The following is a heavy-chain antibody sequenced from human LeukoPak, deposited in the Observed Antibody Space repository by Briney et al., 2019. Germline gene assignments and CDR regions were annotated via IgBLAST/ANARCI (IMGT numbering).Heavy chain of an antibody. CDR1: GFTFSSYA. D-gene: IGHD2-2*01. V-gene: IGHV3-64*01. CDR3: ARGQYRSQKIVVVPAATDFDY. J-gene: IGHJ4*02. CDR2: ISRNGGSP. Sequence: GGSLRLSCAASGFTFSSYAMHGLRPAPGKGLEYVSAISRNGGSPYYANSVKGRFTISRDNSKNTLYLQMGSLRAEDMAVYYCARGQYRSQKIVVVPAATDFDYWGQGTLATVSS.